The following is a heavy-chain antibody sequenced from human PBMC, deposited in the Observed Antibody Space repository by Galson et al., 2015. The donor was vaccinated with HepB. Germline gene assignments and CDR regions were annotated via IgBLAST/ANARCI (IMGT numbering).Heavy chain of an antibody. CDR2: IIPIFGTA. J-gene: IGHJ6*02. CDR1: GGTFSSYA. CDR3: ARDPGYYDSSGLTLGGMDV. D-gene: IGHD3-22*01. V-gene: IGHV1-69*13. Sequence: SVKVSCKASGGTFSSYAISWVRQAPGQGLEWMGGIIPIFGTANNAQKFQGRVTITADESASTAYMELSSLRSEDTAVYYCARDPGYYDSSGLTLGGMDVWGQGTTVTVSS.